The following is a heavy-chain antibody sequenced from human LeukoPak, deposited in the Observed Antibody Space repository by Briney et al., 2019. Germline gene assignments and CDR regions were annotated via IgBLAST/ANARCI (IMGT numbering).Heavy chain of an antibody. V-gene: IGHV3-53*01. CDR1: GFTVSSNY. D-gene: IGHD3-3*01. J-gene: IGHJ3*02. Sequence: GGSLRLSCAASGFTVSSNYMSWVRQAPGKGLEWVSVIYSGGSTYYADSVKGRFTISRDNSKNTLYLQMNSLRAEDTAVYYCARGRYYDFWSGPGGDAFDIWGQGTMVTVSS. CDR2: IYSGGST. CDR3: ARGRYYDFWSGPGGDAFDI.